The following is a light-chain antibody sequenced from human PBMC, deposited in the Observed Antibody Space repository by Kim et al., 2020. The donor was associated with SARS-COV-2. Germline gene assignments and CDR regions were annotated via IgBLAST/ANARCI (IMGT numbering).Light chain of an antibody. CDR1: KSGDKY. J-gene: IGLJ2*01. CDR2: QDS. V-gene: IGLV3-1*01. CDR3: QAWDRTTVV. Sequence: SYELTQPPSVSVSPGQTASITCSGDKSGDKYACWYQQKPGQSPVLVIYQDSKRPSGIPERFSGSNSGNTATLTISGTQAMDEADYYCQAWDRTTVVFGGGTQLTVL.